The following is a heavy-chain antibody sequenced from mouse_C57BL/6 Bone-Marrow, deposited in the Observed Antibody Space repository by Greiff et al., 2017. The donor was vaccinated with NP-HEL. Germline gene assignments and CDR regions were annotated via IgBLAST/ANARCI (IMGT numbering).Heavy chain of an antibody. D-gene: IGHD1-1*01. CDR1: GYAFSSSW. CDR2: IYPGDGDT. V-gene: IGHV1-82*01. CDR3: AITTVVAGRFAY. J-gene: IGHJ3*01. Sequence: VQVVESGPELVKPGASVKISCKASGYAFSSSWMNWVKQRPGKGLEWIGRIYPGDGDTNYNGKFKGKATLTADKSSSTAYMQLSSLTSEDSAVYFCAITTVVAGRFAYWGQGTLVTVSA.